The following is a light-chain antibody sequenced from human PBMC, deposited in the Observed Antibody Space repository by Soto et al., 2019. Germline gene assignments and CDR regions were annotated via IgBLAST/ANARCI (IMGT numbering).Light chain of an antibody. CDR2: AAS. CDR3: QQSYSTPQLT. J-gene: IGKJ4*01. CDR1: ESISSY. V-gene: IGKV1-39*01. Sequence: DIQMTQSPSSRSASVGARVTITCRASESISSYLNWYQQKPGKAPKLLIYAASSLQSGVPSRFSGSGSGTDFTLTISSLQPEDFATYYCQQSYSTPQLTFGGGTKVEIK.